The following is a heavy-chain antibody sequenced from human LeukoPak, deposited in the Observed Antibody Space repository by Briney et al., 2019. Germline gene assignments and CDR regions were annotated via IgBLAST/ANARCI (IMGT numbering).Heavy chain of an antibody. J-gene: IGHJ4*02. D-gene: IGHD3-22*01. CDR1: GDTFTSYD. Sequence: GASVKVSCKASGDTFTSYDINWVRQATGQGLEWMGWMNPNSGNTGYAQKFQGRVTMTRNTSISTAYMELSSLRSEDTAVYYCARSRSYYYDSSGYSDYWGQGTLVTVSS. CDR3: ARSRSYYYDSSGYSDY. V-gene: IGHV1-8*01. CDR2: MNPNSGNT.